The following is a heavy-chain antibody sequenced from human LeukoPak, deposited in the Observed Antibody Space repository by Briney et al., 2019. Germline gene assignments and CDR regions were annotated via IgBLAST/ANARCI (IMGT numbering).Heavy chain of an antibody. Sequence: QPGGSQRLSCAASGFTFSTYSMIWVRQAPGEGLEWISYISSTSTTKYYADSVKGRFTISRNNAKNLLYLHMNSLRDEDTAVYYCARGGTVDLDYWGQGTLVSVSS. CDR1: GFTFSTYS. D-gene: IGHD4-23*01. CDR3: ARGGTVDLDY. CDR2: ISSTSTTK. V-gene: IGHV3-48*02. J-gene: IGHJ4*02.